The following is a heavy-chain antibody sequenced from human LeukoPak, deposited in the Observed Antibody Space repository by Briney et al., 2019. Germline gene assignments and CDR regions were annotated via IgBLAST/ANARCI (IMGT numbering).Heavy chain of an antibody. CDR3: ARGPNSNWSGLDF. CDR2: ISPTGSTT. CDR1: GFSFSGHW. Sequence: GGSLRLTCTASGFSFSGHWMHWARQLPGKGLVWVSRISPTGSTTSYADSVKGRFTVSRDNAKNTLYLQVNNLRAEDTAVYYCARGPNSNWSGLDFWGQGTLLTVSS. V-gene: IGHV3-74*01. D-gene: IGHD6-6*01. J-gene: IGHJ4*02.